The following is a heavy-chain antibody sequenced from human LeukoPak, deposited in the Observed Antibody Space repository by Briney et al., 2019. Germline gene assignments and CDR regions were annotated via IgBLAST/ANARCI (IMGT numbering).Heavy chain of an antibody. CDR1: GFTFTNYW. CDR2: IKQDRGEK. Sequence: GGSLRLSCAASGFTFTNYWMSWVRQAPGKGRELVANIKQDRGEKYYVDSVKGRFTISRDNAKNSLYLQISSLRAEDTAVYYCARLREIPVFGVVTKSTSYFDYWGQGTLVTVSS. V-gene: IGHV3-7*01. J-gene: IGHJ4*02. D-gene: IGHD3-3*01. CDR3: ARLREIPVFGVVTKSTSYFDY.